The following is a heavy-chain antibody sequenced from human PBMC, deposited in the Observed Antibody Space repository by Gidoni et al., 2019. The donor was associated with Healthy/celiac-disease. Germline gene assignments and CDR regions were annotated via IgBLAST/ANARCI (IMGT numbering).Heavy chain of an antibody. V-gene: IGHV1-8*01. CDR3: ARGLVGDRFDY. D-gene: IGHD1-26*01. CDR1: GYTFTSYD. J-gene: IGHJ4*02. CDR2: MKANSGNT. Sequence: QLQLVQSGAEVTKPGASVDVSCQASGYTFTSYDINWVRQATGQGIEWMGWMKANSGNTGYAQKYQGRVTMTRNTSISTAYMELSSLRSEDTAVYYCARGLVGDRFDYWGQGTLVTVSS.